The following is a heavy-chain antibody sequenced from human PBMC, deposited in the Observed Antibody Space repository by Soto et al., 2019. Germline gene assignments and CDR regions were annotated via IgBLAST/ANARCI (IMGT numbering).Heavy chain of an antibody. V-gene: IGHV1-69*01. CDR1: GGTFSSYS. J-gene: IGHJ4*02. Sequence: QVQLVQSVAEVKKPGSSVKVSCKASGGTFSSYSINWVRQAPGQGLEWMGEIIPIFGTANYAQKFQGKVTITADESTSTAYMELRSVRSEDNGVYYCARDGGRHSGGSDYWGQGTLVTVCS. CDR2: IIPIFGTA. D-gene: IGHD2-15*01. CDR3: ARDGGRHSGGSDY.